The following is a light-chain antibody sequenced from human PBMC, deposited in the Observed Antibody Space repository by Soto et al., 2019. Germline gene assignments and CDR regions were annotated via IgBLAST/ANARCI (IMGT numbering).Light chain of an antibody. CDR2: WAS. V-gene: IGKV4-1*01. CDR1: QSVLYSSNNKNY. Sequence: DIVMTQSPDSLAVSLGERATINCKSSQSVLYSSNNKNYLALYQQKPRQPPKLLIYWASTRESGVPDRFSGSGSGTDFTLTISSLQAEDVAVYYCQQYYSTPLAFGQGTKVEIK. J-gene: IGKJ1*01. CDR3: QQYYSTPLA.